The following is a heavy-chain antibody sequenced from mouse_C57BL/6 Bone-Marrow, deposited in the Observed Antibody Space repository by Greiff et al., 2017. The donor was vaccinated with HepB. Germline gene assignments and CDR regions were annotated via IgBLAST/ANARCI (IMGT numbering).Heavy chain of an antibody. CDR1: GYTFTDYY. V-gene: IGHV1-26*01. CDR3: ACFYYSKPYAMDY. D-gene: IGHD2-5*01. J-gene: IGHJ4*01. Sequence: EVQLQQSGPELVKPGASVKISCKASGYTFTDYYMNWVKQSHGKSLEWIGDINPNNGGTSYNQKFKGKATLTVDKSSSTAYMELRSLTSEDSAVYYCACFYYSKPYAMDYWGQGTSVTVSS. CDR2: INPNNGGT.